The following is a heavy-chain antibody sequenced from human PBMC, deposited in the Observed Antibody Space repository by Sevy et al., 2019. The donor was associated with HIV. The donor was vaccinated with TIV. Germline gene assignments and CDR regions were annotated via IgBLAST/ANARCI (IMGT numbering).Heavy chain of an antibody. CDR3: ARQGRRSGDAFDI. J-gene: IGHJ3*02. V-gene: IGHV5-51*01. CDR2: IYPGDSDT. Sequence: GESLKISCKGSGYSFTSYWIGWVRQMPGKGLEWMGIIYPGDSDTRYCPSFQRQVTISADKSISTAYLQWSSLKASDTAMYYCARQGRRSGDAFDIWGQGTMVTVSS. D-gene: IGHD3-3*01. CDR1: GYSFTSYW.